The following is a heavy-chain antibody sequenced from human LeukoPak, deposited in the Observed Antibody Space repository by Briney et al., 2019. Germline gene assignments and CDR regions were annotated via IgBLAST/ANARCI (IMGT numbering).Heavy chain of an antibody. CDR3: VKDSSSGSYFDY. V-gene: IGHV3-64D*06. J-gene: IGHJ4*02. CDR1: GFTFSRYA. CDR2: ISSNGGST. Sequence: GGSLRLSCSASGFTFSRYAMHWVRQAPGKGLEYVTAISSNGGSTYYADSVKGRFTISRDNSRNTLHLQMSSLRVEDTAVYYCVKDSSSGSYFDYWGQGTLVTVSS. D-gene: IGHD3-10*01.